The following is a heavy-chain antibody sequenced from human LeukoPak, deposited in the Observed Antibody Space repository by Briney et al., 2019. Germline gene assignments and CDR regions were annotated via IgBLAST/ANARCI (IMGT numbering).Heavy chain of an antibody. J-gene: IGHJ4*02. CDR1: GFTLSSYM. Sequence: GGSLRLSCAASGFTLSSYMMSWVRQSPGQGLEWVSPITSDGSTFYVDSVRGRFTISRDNSKNTLYLQMNSLRVEDTAVYYCAKRPFYGGGGFPFEYWGQGTLVTVSS. CDR3: AKRPFYGGGGFPFEY. V-gene: IGHV3-23*01. CDR2: ITSDGST. D-gene: IGHD4/OR15-4a*01.